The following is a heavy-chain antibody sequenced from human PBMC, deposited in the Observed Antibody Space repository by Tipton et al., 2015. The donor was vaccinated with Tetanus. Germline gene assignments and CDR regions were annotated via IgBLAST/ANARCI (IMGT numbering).Heavy chain of an antibody. D-gene: IGHD3-10*01. CDR2: ISGGGGST. CDR3: AKDSRPGNYFDY. CDR1: GFTFSSYA. Sequence: SLRLSCAASGFTFSSYAMSWVRQAPGKGLEWVSAISGGGGSTYYADSVKGRFTISRDNSKNTLYLQMNSLRAGDTAVYYCAKDSRPGNYFDYWGQGTLVTVSS. J-gene: IGHJ4*02. V-gene: IGHV3-23*01.